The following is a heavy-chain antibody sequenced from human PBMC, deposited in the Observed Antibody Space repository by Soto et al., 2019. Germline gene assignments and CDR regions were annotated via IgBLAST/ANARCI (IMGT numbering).Heavy chain of an antibody. D-gene: IGHD3-22*01. CDR1: GYTFTSYA. V-gene: IGHV1-3*01. J-gene: IGHJ4*02. CDR2: INAGNGNT. Sequence: QVQLVQSGAEAKKPGASVKVSCKASGYTFTSYAMHWVRQAPGQRLEWMGWINAGNGNTKYSQKFQGRVTITRDTSASTAYMELSSLRSEDTAVYYCARGSGYYYWYDYWGQGTLVTVSS. CDR3: ARGSGYYYWYDY.